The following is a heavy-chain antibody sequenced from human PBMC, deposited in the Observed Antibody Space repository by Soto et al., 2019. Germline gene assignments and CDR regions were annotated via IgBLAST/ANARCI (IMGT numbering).Heavy chain of an antibody. V-gene: IGHV4-59*01. D-gene: IGHD3-10*01. Sequence: SETLSLTCTVSGASISSYYWSWIRQSPGKGLECFGYIYYSGSTNYNPSLKSRVTISVDTSKNQFSLTLSSVTAADTAVYYCARGWDTMVRGVTKYYYYYMDVWGKGTTVTVSS. J-gene: IGHJ6*03. CDR1: GASISSYY. CDR2: IYYSGST. CDR3: ARGWDTMVRGVTKYYYYYMDV.